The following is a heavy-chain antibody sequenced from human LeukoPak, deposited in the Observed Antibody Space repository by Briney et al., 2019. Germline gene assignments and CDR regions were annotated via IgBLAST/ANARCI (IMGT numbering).Heavy chain of an antibody. V-gene: IGHV3-23*01. CDR2: ISGSGGST. CDR3: AKDVSSDWYAEFDY. Sequence: PGGSPRLSCAASGFTFSSYAMSWVRQAPGKGLEWVSAISGSGGSTYYADSVKGRFTISRDNSKNTLYLQMNSLRAEDTAVYYCAKDVSSDWYAEFDYWGQGTLVTVSS. J-gene: IGHJ4*02. D-gene: IGHD6-19*01. CDR1: GFTFSSYA.